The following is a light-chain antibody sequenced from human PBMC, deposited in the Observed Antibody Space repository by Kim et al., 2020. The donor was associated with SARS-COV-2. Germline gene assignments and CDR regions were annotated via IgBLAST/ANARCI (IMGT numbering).Light chain of an antibody. CDR1: SSDVGGYKY. CDR2: EVS. Sequence: GQSVTISSTGTSSDVGGYKYVSWYQQQPGKAPKLMIYEVSERPSGVPDRFSGSKSGNTASLSVSGLQAEDEADYYCSSYAGSNNVLFGGGTKLTVL. V-gene: IGLV2-8*01. J-gene: IGLJ2*01. CDR3: SSYAGSNNVL.